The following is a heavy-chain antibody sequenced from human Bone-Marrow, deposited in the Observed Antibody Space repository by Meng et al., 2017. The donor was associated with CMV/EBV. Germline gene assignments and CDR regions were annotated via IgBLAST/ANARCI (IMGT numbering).Heavy chain of an antibody. J-gene: IGHJ4*02. CDR3: ASALMVYAYEGPFDY. Sequence: GEYLKISCAASGFTFSSYAMHWVRQAPGKGLEWVAVISYDGSNKYYADSVKGRFTISRDNSRNTLYLQMNSLRAEDTAVYYCASALMVYAYEGPFDYWGQGTLVTVSS. V-gene: IGHV3-30*04. CDR1: GFTFSSYA. D-gene: IGHD2-8*01. CDR2: ISYDGSNK.